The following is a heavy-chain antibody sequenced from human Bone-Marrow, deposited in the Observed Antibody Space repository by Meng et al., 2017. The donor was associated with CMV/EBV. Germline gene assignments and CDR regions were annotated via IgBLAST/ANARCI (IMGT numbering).Heavy chain of an antibody. D-gene: IGHD2-2*01. Sequence: SVKVSCKASGGTFSSYAISWVRQAPGQGLEWMGGIIPIFGTANYAQKFQGRVTITTDESTSTAYMELSSLRSEDTAVYYCARGQGYCSSTSCYRPQTDYYYYYGMDVWGQGTTVTVSS. CDR2: IIPIFGTA. V-gene: IGHV1-69*05. J-gene: IGHJ6*02. CDR3: ARGQGYCSSTSCYRPQTDYYYYYGMDV. CDR1: GGTFSSYA.